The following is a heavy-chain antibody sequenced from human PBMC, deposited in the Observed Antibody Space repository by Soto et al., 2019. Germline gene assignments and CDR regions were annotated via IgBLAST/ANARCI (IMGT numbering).Heavy chain of an antibody. D-gene: IGHD3-9*01. V-gene: IGHV3-33*01. J-gene: IGHJ5*02. CDR1: GLTVSNDG. CDR2: IWYDGANK. Sequence: SLRLSCAASGLTVSNDGRHWVRQAPGKGLEWVAVIWYDGANKFYADSVKGRFTISRDTSKSTLYLQMTNLRVEDTAVYSCARDVDWVPRRRDNGSLDPWGQVTRGTVS. CDR3: ARDVDWVPRRRDNGSLDP.